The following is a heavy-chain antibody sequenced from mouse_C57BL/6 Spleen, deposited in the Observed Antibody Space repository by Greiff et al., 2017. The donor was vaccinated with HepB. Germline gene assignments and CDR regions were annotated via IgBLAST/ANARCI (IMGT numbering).Heavy chain of an antibody. CDR3: ARRVYGNLPSYAMDY. V-gene: IGHV5-9*01. J-gene: IGHJ4*01. CDR1: GFTFSSYT. D-gene: IGHD2-1*01. Sequence: EVQVVESGGGLVKPGGSLKLSCAASGFTFSSYTMSWVRQTPEKRLEWVATISGGGGNTYYPDSVKGRFTISRDNAKNTLYLQMSSLRSEDTALYYCARRVYGNLPSYAMDYWGQGTSVTVSS. CDR2: ISGGGGNT.